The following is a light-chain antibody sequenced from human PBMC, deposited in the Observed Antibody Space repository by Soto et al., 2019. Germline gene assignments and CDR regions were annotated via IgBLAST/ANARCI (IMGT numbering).Light chain of an antibody. J-gene: IGKJ3*01. CDR2: GAS. CDR1: QSVSSTY. V-gene: IGKV3-20*01. CDR3: QQYGSSPFT. Sequence: EIVLTQSPGTLSLSPGERATLSCRASQSVSSTYLAWYQQKPGQAPRLLIYGASNRATGISDRFSGSGSGTELTLTISRLEPEDFGVYYCQQYGSSPFTFGPGTKVDLK.